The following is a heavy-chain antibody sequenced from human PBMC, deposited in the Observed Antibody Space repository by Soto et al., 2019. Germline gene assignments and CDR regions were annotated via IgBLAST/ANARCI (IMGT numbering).Heavy chain of an antibody. Sequence: QVQLQESGPGLVKPSQTLSLTCTVSGGSISSGDYYWSWIRRHPGKGLEWIGYIYYSGSTYYNPSLKSRVTISVHTSKNQFSLKLSSVTAADTAVYYCARGPYGDYVDFDYWGQGTLVTVSS. D-gene: IGHD4-17*01. CDR3: ARGPYGDYVDFDY. V-gene: IGHV4-31*03. CDR1: GGSISSGDYY. J-gene: IGHJ4*02. CDR2: IYYSGST.